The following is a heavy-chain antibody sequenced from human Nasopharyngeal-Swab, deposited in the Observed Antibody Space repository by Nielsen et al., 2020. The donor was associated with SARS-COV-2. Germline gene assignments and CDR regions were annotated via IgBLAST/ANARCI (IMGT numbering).Heavy chain of an antibody. CDR1: GGSISNYY. D-gene: IGHD6-13*01. Sequence: SETLSLTCTVSGGSISNYYWSWIRQSPGKGLEWIGYIYYSGSTNYNPSLKSRVTISVDTSKNHFSLKLSSVTAADTAVYYCARDGPGIAAAGTTYYCYYMDVWGKGTTVTVSS. CDR2: IYYSGST. J-gene: IGHJ6*03. V-gene: IGHV4-59*01. CDR3: ARDGPGIAAAGTTYYCYYMDV.